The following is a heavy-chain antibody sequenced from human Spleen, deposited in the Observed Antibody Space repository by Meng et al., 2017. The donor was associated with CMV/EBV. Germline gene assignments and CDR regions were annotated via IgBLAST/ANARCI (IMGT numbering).Heavy chain of an antibody. CDR3: ARVFLYGDYSRPAEYFQH. J-gene: IGHJ1*01. Sequence: GESLKISCAASGFTFSSYSMNWVRQAPGKGLEWVSSISSSSYIYYADSVKGRFTISRDNAKNSLYLQMNSLRAEDTAVYYCARVFLYGDYSRPAEYFQHWGQGTLVTVSS. D-gene: IGHD4-17*01. CDR1: GFTFSSYS. V-gene: IGHV3-21*01. CDR2: ISSSSYI.